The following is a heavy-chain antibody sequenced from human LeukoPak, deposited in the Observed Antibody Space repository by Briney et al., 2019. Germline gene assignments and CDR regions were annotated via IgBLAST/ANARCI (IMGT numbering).Heavy chain of an antibody. D-gene: IGHD4-17*01. J-gene: IGHJ6*02. V-gene: IGHV4-59*08. CDR2: IYYSGST. Sequence: SETLSLTCTVSGGSISSYYWSWIRQPPGKGLEWIGYIYYSGSTNYNPSLKSRVTMSVDTSKNQFSLKLSSVAAADTAVYYCAKSTVPYYYQYGMDVWGQGTPVTVSS. CDR1: GGSISSYY. CDR3: AKSTVPYYYQYGMDV.